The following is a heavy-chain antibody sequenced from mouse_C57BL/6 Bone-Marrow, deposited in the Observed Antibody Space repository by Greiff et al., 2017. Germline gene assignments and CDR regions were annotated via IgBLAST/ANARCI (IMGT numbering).Heavy chain of an antibody. J-gene: IGHJ4*01. D-gene: IGHD1-1*01. CDR2: IDPNSGGT. CDR1: GYTFTSYW. CDR3: ARGTVVATDYARDY. Sequence: VQLQQPGAELVKPGASVKLSCKASGYTFTSYWMHWVKQRPGRGLEWIGRIDPNSGGTKYNEKFKSKATLTVDKPSSTAYMQLSSLTSEDSAVYDCARGTVVATDYARDYWGQGTSVTVSS. V-gene: IGHV1-72*01.